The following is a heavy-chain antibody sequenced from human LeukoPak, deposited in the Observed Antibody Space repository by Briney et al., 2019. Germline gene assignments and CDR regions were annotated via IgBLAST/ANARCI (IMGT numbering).Heavy chain of an antibody. J-gene: IGHJ6*02. CDR3: GRHGIRSSGWSNRVKYYYGMDV. CDR2: IYYSGST. CDR1: GGSISSSTYY. V-gene: IGHV4-39*01. Sequence: PSGTLSLTCGVSGGSISSSTYYWGWIRQPPGKGLEWIGSIYYSGSTHYNPSLRSRVTISVDTSKNQFSLKLSSVTAADTAVYYCGRHGIRSSGWSNRVKYYYGMDVWGQGTTVTVSS. D-gene: IGHD6-19*01.